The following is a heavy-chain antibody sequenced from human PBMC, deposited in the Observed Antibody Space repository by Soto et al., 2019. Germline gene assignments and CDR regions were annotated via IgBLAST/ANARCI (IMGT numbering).Heavy chain of an antibody. Sequence: QVQLQESGPGLVKPSETLSLTCTVSGGSISSYYWSWIRQPPGKGLEWIGYIYYSGSTNYNPSLKSRVTISVDTSKNQFSLKLSSVTAADTAVYYCARSGYFDWLLPYYFDYWGQGTLVTVSS. V-gene: IGHV4-59*01. CDR1: GGSISSYY. D-gene: IGHD3-9*01. CDR2: IYYSGST. J-gene: IGHJ4*02. CDR3: ARSGYFDWLLPYYFDY.